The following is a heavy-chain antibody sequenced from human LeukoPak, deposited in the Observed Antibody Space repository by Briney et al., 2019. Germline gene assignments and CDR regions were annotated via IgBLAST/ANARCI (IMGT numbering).Heavy chain of an antibody. J-gene: IGHJ4*02. Sequence: GGSLRLSCVVSGFTVSNNYMSWVRQASGKGLEWVSVIYTAGETYYADSVKGRFTISRDISKNTVYLQMNSLRGDDTAMYYCASEGDWGQGTLVTVSS. D-gene: IGHD3-16*01. CDR2: IYTAGET. V-gene: IGHV3-66*02. CDR3: ASEGD. CDR1: GFTVSNNY.